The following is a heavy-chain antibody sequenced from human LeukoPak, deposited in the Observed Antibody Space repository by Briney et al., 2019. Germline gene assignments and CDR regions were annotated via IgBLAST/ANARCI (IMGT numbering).Heavy chain of an antibody. Sequence: PSETLSLTCTVSGGSISNYYWSWIRQPPGKGLEWIGYVFDSGSTNYNPSPKSRVTISVDTSKNQFSLKLSSVTAADTAVYYCARDGSSSRLFDYWGQGTLVTVSS. D-gene: IGHD6-6*01. CDR3: ARDGSSSRLFDY. CDR2: VFDSGST. V-gene: IGHV4-59*12. J-gene: IGHJ4*02. CDR1: GGSISNYY.